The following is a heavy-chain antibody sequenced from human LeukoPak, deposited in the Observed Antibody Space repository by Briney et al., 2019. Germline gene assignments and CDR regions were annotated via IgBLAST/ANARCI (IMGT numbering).Heavy chain of an antibody. CDR1: GYTFTGYY. J-gene: IGHJ6*02. V-gene: IGHV1-2*02. Sequence: ASVKVSCKASGYTFTGYYMHWVRQAPGQGLEWMGWINPNSGGTNYAQKFQGRVTMTRDTSISTVYMELSSLRYDDTAVYYCARVYGGSDYAEGPEFYYYYYGMDVWGQGTTVTVSS. D-gene: IGHD4-17*01. CDR2: INPNSGGT. CDR3: ARVYGGSDYAEGPEFYYYYYGMDV.